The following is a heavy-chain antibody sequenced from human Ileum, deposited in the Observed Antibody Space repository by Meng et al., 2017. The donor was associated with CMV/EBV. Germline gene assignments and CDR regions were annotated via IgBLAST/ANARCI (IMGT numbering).Heavy chain of an antibody. CDR1: GYTFTSYD. CDR2: MNPNSGNT. Sequence: ASVKVSCKASGYTFTSYDINWVRQATGQGLEWMGWMNPNSGNTGYAQKFQGRVTMTRNTSISTAYMELSSLRSEDTAVYYCARIAAAGTDGSKLGYYFDYWGQGTLVTVSS. D-gene: IGHD6-13*01. J-gene: IGHJ4*02. V-gene: IGHV1-8*01. CDR3: ARIAAAGTDGSKLGYYFDY.